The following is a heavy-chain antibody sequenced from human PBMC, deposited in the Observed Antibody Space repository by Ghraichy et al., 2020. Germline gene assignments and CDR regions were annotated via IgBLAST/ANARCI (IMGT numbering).Heavy chain of an antibody. J-gene: IGHJ3*02. CDR3: AKLVGGGSDAFDI. Sequence: GSLNISCAASGFTFSSYAMSWVRQAPGKGLEWVSAISGSGGSTYYADSVKGRFTISRDNSKNTLYLQMNSLRAEDTAVYYCAKLVGGGSDAFDIWGQGTMVTVSS. D-gene: IGHD2-15*01. CDR1: GFTFSSYA. V-gene: IGHV3-23*01. CDR2: ISGSGGST.